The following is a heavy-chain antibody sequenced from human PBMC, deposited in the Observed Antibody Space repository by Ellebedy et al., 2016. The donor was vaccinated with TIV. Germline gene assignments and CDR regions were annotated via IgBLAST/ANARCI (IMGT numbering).Heavy chain of an antibody. V-gene: IGHV3-7*03. D-gene: IGHD3-10*02. CDR1: GFTFSSYY. Sequence: GESLKISXAASGFTFSSYYMNWVRQAPGKGLEWVANIKQDGSEKYYVDSVKGRFTISRDNAKNSLYPQMNSLRTEDTAVYFCATLVRGGFGFFDYWGQGALVIVSS. J-gene: IGHJ4*02. CDR3: ATLVRGGFGFFDY. CDR2: IKQDGSEK.